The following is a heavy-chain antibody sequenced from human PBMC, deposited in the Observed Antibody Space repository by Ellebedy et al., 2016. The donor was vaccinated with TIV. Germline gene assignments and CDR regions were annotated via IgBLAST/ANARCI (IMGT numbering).Heavy chain of an antibody. Sequence: GESLKISCAASGLTFSTYDLHWVRQATGKGLEWVSGVGSAGDTSYLGSVMGRFTISRENAKNSLYLQMKSLRAEDTAVYYCARATSGFDYWGQGTLVTVSS. D-gene: IGHD5-24*01. CDR2: VGSAGDT. CDR3: ARATSGFDY. CDR1: GLTFSTYD. J-gene: IGHJ4*02. V-gene: IGHV3-13*01.